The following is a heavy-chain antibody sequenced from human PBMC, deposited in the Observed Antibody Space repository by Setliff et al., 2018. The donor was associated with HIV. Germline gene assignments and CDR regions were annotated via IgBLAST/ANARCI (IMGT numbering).Heavy chain of an antibody. D-gene: IGHD6-19*01. J-gene: IGHJ4*02. V-gene: IGHV4-61*02. Sequence: SETLSLTCTVSGGSISTGVYYWSWIRQPADKALEWIGRISASGSTNYNPSLESRVTLSIDTSNNQFSLKLTSVTAADTAVYYCEVAGQWGQGTLVTVSS. CDR1: GGSISTGVYY. CDR3: EVAGQ. CDR2: ISASGST.